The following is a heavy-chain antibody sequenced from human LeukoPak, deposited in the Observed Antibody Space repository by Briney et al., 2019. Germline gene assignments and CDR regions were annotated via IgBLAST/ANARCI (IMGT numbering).Heavy chain of an antibody. CDR1: GFTVSSNY. D-gene: IGHD4-17*01. J-gene: IGHJ4*02. CDR3: ARGVDGDYSFDY. CDR2: IYSGGST. Sequence: GSLRLSCAASGFTVSSNYMSWVRQAPGKGLEWVSVIYSGGSTYYADSVKGRFTISRDNSKNTLYLQMNSLRAEDTAVYYCARGVDGDYSFDYWGQGTLVTVSS. V-gene: IGHV3-53*01.